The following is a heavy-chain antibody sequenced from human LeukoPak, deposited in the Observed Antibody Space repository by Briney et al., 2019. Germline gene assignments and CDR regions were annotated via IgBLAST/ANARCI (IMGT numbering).Heavy chain of an antibody. Sequence: PSETLSLTCTVSGDSISSGGYYWTWIRQHPGKGLEWIGNIFTSGNTYYNPSLKGRIFTSVDTSKSQFSLRLTSVTAADTAVYYCARATLRGDPFDFWGQGLQVTVSS. D-gene: IGHD2-21*02. CDR3: ARATLRGDPFDF. V-gene: IGHV4-31*03. J-gene: IGHJ4*02. CDR1: GDSISSGGYY. CDR2: IFTSGNT.